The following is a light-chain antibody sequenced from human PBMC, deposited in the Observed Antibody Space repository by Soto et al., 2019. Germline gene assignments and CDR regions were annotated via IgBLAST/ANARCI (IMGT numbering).Light chain of an antibody. CDR2: EVS. CDR1: SSDVGGYKY. V-gene: IGLV2-14*01. J-gene: IGLJ1*01. Sequence: LTQPASVSGSPGQSITISCTGTSSDVGGYKYVSWYQQPPGKAPKLIIYEVSNRPSGISNRFSGSKSGNTASLTISGLQAEDEADYYCSSYTSSRTRVFGTGTKVTVL. CDR3: SSYTSSRTRV.